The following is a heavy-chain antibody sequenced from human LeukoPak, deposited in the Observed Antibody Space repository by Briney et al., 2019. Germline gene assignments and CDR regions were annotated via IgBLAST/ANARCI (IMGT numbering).Heavy chain of an antibody. CDR3: ARVVVITRYDAFDI. CDR1: GYTFTSYD. D-gene: IGHD3-22*01. Sequence: ASVKVSCKASGYTFTSYDINWVRQATGQGLEWMGWMNPNSGNTGYAQKFQGRVTMTRNTSISTAYMELSSLRSEDTAVYYCARVVVITRYDAFDIWGRGTMVTVSS. CDR2: MNPNSGNT. V-gene: IGHV1-8*01. J-gene: IGHJ3*02.